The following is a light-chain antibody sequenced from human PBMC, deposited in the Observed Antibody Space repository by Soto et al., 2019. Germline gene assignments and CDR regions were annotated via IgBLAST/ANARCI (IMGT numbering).Light chain of an antibody. CDR2: TAS. V-gene: IGKV1-27*01. Sequence: DIQLTNSQSSFSASVGEGVTIICRPVKGIGHYLAWYQQKPGKVPNLLIYTASTLQSGVPSRFSGSESGTDFTLTISSLQPEDVATYYCQQYNSGPWTFGQGTKVEVK. CDR3: QQYNSGPWT. CDR1: KGIGHY. J-gene: IGKJ1*01.